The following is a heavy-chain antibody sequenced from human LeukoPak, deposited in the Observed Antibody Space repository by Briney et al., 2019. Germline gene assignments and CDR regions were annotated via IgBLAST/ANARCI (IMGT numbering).Heavy chain of an antibody. V-gene: IGHV3-33*01. Sequence: PGGSLRLSCAASGFNFRNQGMHWVRQAPGKGLEWVAVAYDDASNQYYADSVKGRFTVSKDNSKNTLYIQMNSLRAEDTAVYYCATGGRYYYDQWGQGTLVTVSS. CDR1: GFNFRNQG. D-gene: IGHD3-22*01. J-gene: IGHJ4*02. CDR3: ATGGRYYYDQ. CDR2: AYDDASNQ.